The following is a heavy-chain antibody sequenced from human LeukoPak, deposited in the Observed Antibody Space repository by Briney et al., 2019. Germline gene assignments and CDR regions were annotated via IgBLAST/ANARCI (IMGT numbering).Heavy chain of an antibody. Sequence: GGSLRLSCAASGFTFSSYGMSWVRQAPGKGLEWVAFIRYDGSNKYYADSVKGRFTISRDNSKNTLYLQMNSLRAEDTAVYYCVGYDSSGYPSDYWGQGTLVTVSS. D-gene: IGHD3-22*01. V-gene: IGHV3-30*02. CDR1: GFTFSSYG. J-gene: IGHJ4*02. CDR2: IRYDGSNK. CDR3: VGYDSSGYPSDY.